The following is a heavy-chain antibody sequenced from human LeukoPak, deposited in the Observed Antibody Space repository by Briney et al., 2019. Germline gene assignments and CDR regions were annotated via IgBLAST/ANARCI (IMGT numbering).Heavy chain of an antibody. CDR2: ISPSSADI. V-gene: IGHV3-11*04. D-gene: IGHD3-10*01. J-gene: IGHJ4*02. Sequence: GGSLRLSCVASGFTFSDYYMTWIRQAPGKRLEWVSYISPSSADIQYVDSVKGRFTISRDNAKKSLYLHMNSLRAEDTAVYYCSRDPRRVDYWGQGTPVTVSS. CDR3: SRDPRRVDY. CDR1: GFTFSDYY.